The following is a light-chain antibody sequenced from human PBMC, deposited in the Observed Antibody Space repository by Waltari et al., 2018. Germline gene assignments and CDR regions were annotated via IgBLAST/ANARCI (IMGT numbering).Light chain of an antibody. CDR3: QQSYSTPYT. J-gene: IGKJ2*01. Sequence: DIQMTQSPSSLSASVGDRVHITCRPSQSISSYLNWYQQKPGKAPKLLIYAASSLQSGVPSRFSGSGSGTDFTLTISSLQPEDFATYYCQQSYSTPYTFGQGTKLEIK. CDR2: AAS. CDR1: QSISSY. V-gene: IGKV1-39*01.